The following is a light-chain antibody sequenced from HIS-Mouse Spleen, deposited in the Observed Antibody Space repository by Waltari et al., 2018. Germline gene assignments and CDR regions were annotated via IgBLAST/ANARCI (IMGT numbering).Light chain of an antibody. CDR3: CSYAGSYTGV. CDR1: SSDVGGYNY. Sequence: QSALTQPRSVSGSPGQSVTISCTGTSSDVGGYNYVSWYQQHPGKAPKLMIYDVSKRPSGVPDLVSGSKSGNTASLTISGLQAEDEADYYCCSYAGSYTGVFGTGTKVTVL. J-gene: IGLJ1*01. V-gene: IGLV2-11*01. CDR2: DVS.